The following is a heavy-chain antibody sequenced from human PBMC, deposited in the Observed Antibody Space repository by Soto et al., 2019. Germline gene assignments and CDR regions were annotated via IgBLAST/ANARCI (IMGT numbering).Heavy chain of an antibody. J-gene: IGHJ4*02. CDR2: IYYSETT. Sequence: QVQLQESGPGLVKPSETLSLTCTVSGGSVSSGSYYWSWIRQPPGKGLEWIGYIYYSETTNYNPSLKSRVTISVDTSKNQFSLKLTSVPAADTAVYYCASYNWNDDGDYWGQGTLVTVSS. V-gene: IGHV4-61*01. CDR3: ASYNWNDDGDY. D-gene: IGHD1-20*01. CDR1: GGSVSSGSYY.